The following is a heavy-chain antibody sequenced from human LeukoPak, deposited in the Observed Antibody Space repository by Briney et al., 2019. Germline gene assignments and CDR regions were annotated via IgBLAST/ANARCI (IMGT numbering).Heavy chain of an antibody. Sequence: GASVKVSCKASGYTFTSYGISWVRQAPGQGLEWMGWISAYNGNTNYAQKLQGRVTMTTDTSTSTAYMELRSLRSDDTAVYYCARDYTTPKYYYYYYGMDVWGQGTTVTVSS. CDR1: GYTFTSYG. CDR3: ARDYTTPKYYYYYYGMDV. D-gene: IGHD1-26*01. V-gene: IGHV1-18*01. J-gene: IGHJ6*02. CDR2: ISAYNGNT.